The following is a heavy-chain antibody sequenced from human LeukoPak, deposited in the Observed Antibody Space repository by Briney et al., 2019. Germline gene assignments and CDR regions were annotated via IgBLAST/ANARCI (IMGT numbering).Heavy chain of an antibody. CDR2: IIPILGIA. Sequence: SVKVSCKASEGTFSSYTISWVRQAPGQGLEWMGRIIPILGIANYAQKFQGRVTITADKSTSTAYMELSSLRSEDTAVYYCAREGIETMRAVFDYWGQGTLVTVSS. V-gene: IGHV1-69*04. J-gene: IGHJ4*02. D-gene: IGHD3-22*01. CDR1: EGTFSSYT. CDR3: AREGIETMRAVFDY.